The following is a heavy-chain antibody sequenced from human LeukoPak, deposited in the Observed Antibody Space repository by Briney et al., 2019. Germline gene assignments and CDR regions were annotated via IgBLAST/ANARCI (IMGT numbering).Heavy chain of an antibody. CDR3: ARDQRITMVRGRGDDAFDI. J-gene: IGHJ3*02. V-gene: IGHV1-18*01. Sequence: ASVKVSCKASGCTFTSYGISWVRQAPGQGLEWMGWISAYNGNTNYAQKLQGRVTMTTDTSTSTAYMELRSLRSDDTAVYYCARDQRITMVRGRGDDAFDIWGQGTMVTVSS. D-gene: IGHD3-10*01. CDR1: GCTFTSYG. CDR2: ISAYNGNT.